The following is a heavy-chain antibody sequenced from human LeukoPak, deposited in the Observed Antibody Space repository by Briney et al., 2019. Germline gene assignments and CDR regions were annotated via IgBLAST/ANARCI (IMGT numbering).Heavy chain of an antibody. CDR1: GYTFTSYD. CDR3: ARGSVYYDSSGYSHYGMDV. D-gene: IGHD3-22*01. V-gene: IGHV1-8*01. Sequence: ASVKVSCKASGYTFTSYDINWVRQATGQGREGMGGMNPNSGNTGYAQKFQGRVTMTRNTSISTAYMQLSSLRSEDTAVYYCARGSVYYDSSGYSHYGMDVWGQGTTVTVSS. J-gene: IGHJ6*02. CDR2: MNPNSGNT.